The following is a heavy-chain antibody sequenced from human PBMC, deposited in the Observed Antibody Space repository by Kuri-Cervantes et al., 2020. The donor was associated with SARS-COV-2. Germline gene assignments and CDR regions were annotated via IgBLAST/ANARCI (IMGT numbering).Heavy chain of an antibody. Sequence: SVKVSCKASGGTFSSYAISWVRRAPGQGLEWMGRIIPILGTANYAQKFQGRVTITRNTSISTAYMELSSLRSEDTAVYYCARGSSGWFPYYYFDYWGQGTLVTVSS. V-gene: IGHV1-69*04. J-gene: IGHJ4*02. D-gene: IGHD6-19*01. CDR2: IIPILGTA. CDR3: ARGSSGWFPYYYFDY. CDR1: GGTFSSYA.